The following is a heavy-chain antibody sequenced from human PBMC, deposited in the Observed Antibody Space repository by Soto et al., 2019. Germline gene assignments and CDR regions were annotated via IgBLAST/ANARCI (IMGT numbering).Heavy chain of an antibody. Sequence: QVQLVESGGGVVQPGRSLRLSCAASGFSFTTYAMHWVRQAPGKGLEWVAVISYDGSNTNYADSVKGRFTISRDNSKNTLYLQMNSRRADDTAVYYCSRVDVRSGYYDAFDILGQGTMVTVSS. CDR1: GFSFTTYA. D-gene: IGHD3-22*01. J-gene: IGHJ3*02. V-gene: IGHV3-30-3*01. CDR3: SRVDVRSGYYDAFDI. CDR2: ISYDGSNT.